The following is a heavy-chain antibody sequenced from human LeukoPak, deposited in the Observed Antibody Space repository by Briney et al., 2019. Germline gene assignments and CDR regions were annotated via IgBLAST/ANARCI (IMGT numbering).Heavy chain of an antibody. J-gene: IGHJ4*02. Sequence: GGSLRLSCAASGFIFSSYWMAWVRQAPGKGLEWVANIKEDGSDKNYVESLKGRFTISRDNAKNSLYLQMDSLRAEDTAVYYCARDAGYGYDRFDYWGQGTLVIVSS. CDR1: GFIFSSYW. CDR2: IKEDGSDK. CDR3: ARDAGYGYDRFDY. V-gene: IGHV3-7*01. D-gene: IGHD5-18*01.